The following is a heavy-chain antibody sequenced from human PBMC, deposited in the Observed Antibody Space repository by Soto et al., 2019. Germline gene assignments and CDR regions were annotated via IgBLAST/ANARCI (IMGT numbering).Heavy chain of an antibody. CDR3: ASQFGEFLFDP. J-gene: IGHJ5*02. CDR2: IYYSGST. V-gene: IGHV4-59*01. D-gene: IGHD3-10*01. CDR1: GGSISSYY. Sequence: PSETLSLTCTVSGGSISSYYWSWIRQPPGKGLEWIGYIYYSGSTNYNPSLKSRVTISVDTSKNQFSLKLSSVTAADTAVYYCASQFGEFLFDPWGQGTLVTVSS.